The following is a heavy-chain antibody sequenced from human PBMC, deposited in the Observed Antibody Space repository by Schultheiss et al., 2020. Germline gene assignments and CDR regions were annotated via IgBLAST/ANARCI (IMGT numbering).Heavy chain of an antibody. CDR1: GYSISSSNW. CDR3: AKFYGSSSRDY. V-gene: IGHV4-28*01. Sequence: SQTLSLTCAVSGYSISSSNWWGWIRQPPGKGLEWIGYIYYSGSTNYNPSLKSRVTISVDKSKNQFSLKLSSVTAADTAVYYCAKFYGSSSRDYWGQGTLGTVAS. D-gene: IGHD6-6*01. CDR2: IYYSGST. J-gene: IGHJ4*02.